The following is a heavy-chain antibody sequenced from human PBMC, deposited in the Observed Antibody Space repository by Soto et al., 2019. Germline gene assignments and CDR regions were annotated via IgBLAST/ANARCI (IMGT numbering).Heavy chain of an antibody. J-gene: IGHJ3*02. Sequence: GGSLRLSCAASGFTFSSYSMNWVRQAPGKGLEWVSSISSSSSYIYYADSGKGRFTISRDNAKNSLYLQMNSLRAEDTAVDYGASLSSGWYRGDAFDIWGQGTMVTVSS. D-gene: IGHD6-19*01. CDR3: ASLSSGWYRGDAFDI. V-gene: IGHV3-21*01. CDR2: ISSSSSYI. CDR1: GFTFSSYS.